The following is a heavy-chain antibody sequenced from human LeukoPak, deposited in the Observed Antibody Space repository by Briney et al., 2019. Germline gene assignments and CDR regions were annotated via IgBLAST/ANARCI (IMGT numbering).Heavy chain of an antibody. CDR2: IYSGGST. D-gene: IGHD3-10*01. J-gene: IGHJ4*02. Sequence: GGSLRLSCEGSGFSFSEYWRSWVRQAPGKGLEWVSVIYSGGSTYYADSVKGRFTISRDNSKNTLYLQMNSLRAEDTAVYYCARWLLVRGGLDYWGQGTLVTVSS. CDR3: ARWLLVRGGLDY. CDR1: GFSFSEYW. V-gene: IGHV3-66*01.